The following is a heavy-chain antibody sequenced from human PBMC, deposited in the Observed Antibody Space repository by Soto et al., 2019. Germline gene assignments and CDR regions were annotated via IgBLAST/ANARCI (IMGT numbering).Heavy chain of an antibody. V-gene: IGHV3-30*18. J-gene: IGHJ5*02. Sequence: GGSLRLSCAASGFTFSSYGMHWVRQAPGKGLEWVAVISYDGSNKYYADSVKGRFTISRDNSKNTLYLQMNSLRAEDTAVYYCAKDFSTLQYLFVAWGQGTLVTVSS. CDR2: ISYDGSNK. D-gene: IGHD4-4*01. CDR1: GFTFSSYG. CDR3: AKDFSTLQYLFVA.